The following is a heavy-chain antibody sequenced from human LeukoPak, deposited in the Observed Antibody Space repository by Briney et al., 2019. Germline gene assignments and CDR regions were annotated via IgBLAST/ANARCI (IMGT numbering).Heavy chain of an antibody. J-gene: IGHJ4*02. CDR2: INHSGST. CDR3: ARAPHYDYRGGFDY. CDR1: GGSFSGYY. Sequence: PSETLSLTCAVYGGSFSGYYWSWIRQPPGKGLEWIGEINHSGSTNYNPSLKSRVTISVDTSKNQFSLKLSSVTAADTAVYYCARAPHYDYRGGFDYWGQGTLVTVSS. D-gene: IGHD5-12*01. V-gene: IGHV4-34*01.